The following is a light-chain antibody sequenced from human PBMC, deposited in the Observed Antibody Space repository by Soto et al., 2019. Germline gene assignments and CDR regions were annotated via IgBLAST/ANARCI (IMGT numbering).Light chain of an antibody. CDR1: QSVSSN. Sequence: EIVMTQSPATLSVSPGERATLSCRASQSVSSNLAWYQQKPGQAPRLLIYGASTRAIGIPARFSGSGSVTEFTLTISSLQSEDFAVYYCQQYNNWPRTFGQGTKVAIK. CDR3: QQYNNWPRT. V-gene: IGKV3-15*01. CDR2: GAS. J-gene: IGKJ1*01.